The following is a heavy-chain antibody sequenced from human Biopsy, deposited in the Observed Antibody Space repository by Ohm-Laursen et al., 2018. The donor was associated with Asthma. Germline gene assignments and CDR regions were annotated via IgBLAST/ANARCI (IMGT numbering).Heavy chain of an antibody. Sequence: SDTLSLTCSVYGGSISSFYWSWIRQSPEKGLEWMGYVYWTGSTNYNPSLKSRVTMSVDTSKNRIFLEFTSVTAAGTAIYYCVRAVRNEQWLAPFDYWGQGKPVTVSS. J-gene: IGHJ4*02. CDR3: VRAVRNEQWLAPFDY. V-gene: IGHV4-59*07. D-gene: IGHD6-19*01. CDR1: GGSISSFY. CDR2: VYWTGST.